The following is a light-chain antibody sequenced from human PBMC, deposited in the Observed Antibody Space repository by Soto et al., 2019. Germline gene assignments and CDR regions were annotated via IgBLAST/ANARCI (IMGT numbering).Light chain of an antibody. V-gene: IGLV2-14*01. CDR3: SSYTSSSTYV. Sequence: QSALTQPASLSGYPGQSITISCTGSSSDVGGYNYVSWYQQHPGKAPKLMIYDVSNRPSGVSTRFSGSKSGNTASLTISGLQAEDEADYCCSSYTSSSTYVFGTGTKLTVL. CDR2: DVS. CDR1: SSDVGGYNY. J-gene: IGLJ1*01.